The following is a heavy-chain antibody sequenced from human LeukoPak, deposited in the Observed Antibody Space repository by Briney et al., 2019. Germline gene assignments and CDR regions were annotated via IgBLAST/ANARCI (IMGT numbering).Heavy chain of an antibody. CDR1: GFTLSSYA. V-gene: IGHV3-30-3*01. CDR2: ISYDGSNK. D-gene: IGHD2-15*01. CDR3: AATRYCSGGSCHDY. Sequence: GGSLRLSCAASGFTLSSYAMHWVRQAPGKGLEWVAVISYDGSNKYYADSVKGRFTISRDNSKNTLYLQMNSLRAEDTAVYYCAATRYCSGGSCHDYWGQGTLVTVSS. J-gene: IGHJ4*02.